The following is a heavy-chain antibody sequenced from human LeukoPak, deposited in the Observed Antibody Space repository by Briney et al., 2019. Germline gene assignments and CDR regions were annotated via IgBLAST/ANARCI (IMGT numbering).Heavy chain of an antibody. CDR3: ARGIRVEYSSSSSYYYYYMDV. D-gene: IGHD6-6*01. V-gene: IGHV1-2*02. CDR1: GYTFTGYY. CDR2: INPNSGGT. Sequence: ASVKVSCKASGYTFTGYYMHWVRQAPGQGLEWMGWINPNSGGTNYAQKFQGRVTMTRDTSISTAYMELSRLRSDDTAVYYCARGIRVEYSSSSSYYYYYMDVWGKGTTVTVSS. J-gene: IGHJ6*03.